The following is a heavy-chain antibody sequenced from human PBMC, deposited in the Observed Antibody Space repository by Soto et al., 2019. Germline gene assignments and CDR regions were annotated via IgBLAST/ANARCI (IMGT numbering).Heavy chain of an antibody. V-gene: IGHV3-23*01. D-gene: IGHD1-26*01. CDR3: AKNQGVELVPLATVDCFDP. Sequence: PGGSLRLSCAASGVIFGNFGMSWVRQAPGKGLEWISNISGSGCKKYYADPVKGRFTISRDNSKSTVYLELNNLSAEDTAVYHCAKNQGVELVPLATVDCFDPWGQGSVVTVSS. J-gene: IGHJ5*01. CDR2: ISGSGCKK. CDR1: GVIFGNFG.